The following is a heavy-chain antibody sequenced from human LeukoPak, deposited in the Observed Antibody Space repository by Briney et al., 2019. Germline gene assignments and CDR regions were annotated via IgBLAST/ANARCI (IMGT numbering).Heavy chain of an antibody. V-gene: IGHV3-23*01. J-gene: IGHJ4*02. D-gene: IGHD3-22*01. CDR3: AKDFPYDSSGYYGDY. CDR1: GLTFSGYA. Sequence: GGSLRLSCAASGLTFSGYAMSGVRQAPGKGVEGVSVISGSGGSTYYADSVKGRFTISTDNSKNTLYLQMNSLRAEDTAVYYCAKDFPYDSSGYYGDYWGQGTLVTVSS. CDR2: ISGSGGST.